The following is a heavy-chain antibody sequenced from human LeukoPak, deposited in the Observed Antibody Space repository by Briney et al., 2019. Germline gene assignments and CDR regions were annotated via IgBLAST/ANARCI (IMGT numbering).Heavy chain of an antibody. J-gene: IGHJ4*02. CDR2: IYPGDSDT. CDR3: ARHSSDGYNYYY. Sequence: GGALKVSCKGSGYSFTSYRFRWVGQIPGKGPEGMGIIYPGDSDTRYSPSFQGQVTISADKSISTAYLQWSSLKASDTAMYYCARHSSDGYNYYYWGQGTLVTVSS. CDR1: GYSFTSYR. D-gene: IGHD5-24*01. V-gene: IGHV5-51*01.